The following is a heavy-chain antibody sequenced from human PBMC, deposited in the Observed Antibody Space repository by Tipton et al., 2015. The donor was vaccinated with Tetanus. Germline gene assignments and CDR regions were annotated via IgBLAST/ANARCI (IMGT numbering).Heavy chain of an antibody. CDR3: ARDGPYYSGRGNHFRFYGLDV. CDR1: GGSISGSNW. Sequence: TLSLTCTVSGGSISGSNWWSWVRQPPGKGLEWIGEIHHSGSTNYNPSLKSRVTISVDKSKNQFSMKLTSVTAADTPVYYCARDGPYYSGRGNHFRFYGLDVWGQGTTVTVSS. D-gene: IGHD3-10*01. V-gene: IGHV4-4*02. J-gene: IGHJ6*02. CDR2: IHHSGST.